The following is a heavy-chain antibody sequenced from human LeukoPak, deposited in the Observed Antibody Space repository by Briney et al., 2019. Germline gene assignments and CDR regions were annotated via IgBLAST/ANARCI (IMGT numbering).Heavy chain of an antibody. J-gene: IGHJ5*02. CDR3: ARSRSHDFWSGYLFDP. D-gene: IGHD3-3*01. CDR1: GGSISSSSYY. Sequence: SETLSLTCTVSGGSISSSSYYWSWIRQPPGKGLEWIGYIYYSGSTNYNPSLKSRVTISVDTSKNQFSLKLSSVTAADTAVYYCARSRSHDFWSGYLFDPWGQGTLVTVSS. CDR2: IYYSGST. V-gene: IGHV4-61*01.